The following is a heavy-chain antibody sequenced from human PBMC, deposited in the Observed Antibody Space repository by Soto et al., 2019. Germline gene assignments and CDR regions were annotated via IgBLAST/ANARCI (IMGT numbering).Heavy chain of an antibody. Sequence: DVQLVESGGGLVQPGRSLRLSCAASGFAFNDYAMHWVRQAPGKGLEWVAGISWHSANIAYADSVKGRFTISRDNAKNSLYLQMNSLRSEDTAVYYCAKDAVGSHYFYYMDVWGKGTAVTVSS. J-gene: IGHJ6*03. CDR2: ISWHSANI. CDR3: AKDAVGSHYFYYMDV. V-gene: IGHV3-9*01. D-gene: IGHD3-10*01. CDR1: GFAFNDYA.